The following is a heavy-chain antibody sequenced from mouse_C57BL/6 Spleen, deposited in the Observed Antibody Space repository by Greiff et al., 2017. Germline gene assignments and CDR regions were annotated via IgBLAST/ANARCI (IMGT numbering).Heavy chain of an antibody. CDR2: ISSGSSTI. Sequence: EVKLVESGGGLVKPGGSLKLSCAASGFTFSDYGMHWVRQAPEKGLEWVAYISSGSSTIYYADTVKGRFTIARDNAKNTLFLQMTSLRSKDTAMYYCARVITTAGYFDVWGTGTTVTVSS. D-gene: IGHD1-1*01. V-gene: IGHV5-17*01. CDR1: GFTFSDYG. J-gene: IGHJ1*03. CDR3: ARVITTAGYFDV.